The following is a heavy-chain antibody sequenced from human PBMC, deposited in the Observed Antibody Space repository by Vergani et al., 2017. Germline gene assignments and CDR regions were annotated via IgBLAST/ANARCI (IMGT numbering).Heavy chain of an antibody. J-gene: IGHJ3*01. Sequence: QLQLQESGPGLVKPSETLSLSCRVSGDSISRSHYYWGFIRQPPGKGLEWIGSISSSGNPYYNPTLKSRLAFSVDTAKNPLSLRLKSVTATDTGLYYCARPIGASAIADGFHVWGQGTMVTVS. V-gene: IGHV4-39*02. D-gene: IGHD3-10*01. CDR3: ARPIGASAIADGFHV. CDR2: ISSSGNP. CDR1: GDSISRSHYY.